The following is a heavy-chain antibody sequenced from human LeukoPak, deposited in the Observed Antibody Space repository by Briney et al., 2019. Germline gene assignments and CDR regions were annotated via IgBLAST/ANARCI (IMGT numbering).Heavy chain of an antibody. CDR1: GFTFSSNW. D-gene: IGHD1-26*01. Sequence: GGSLRLSCAASGFTFSSNWMHWVRQAPGKGLVWVSQINTDGSSTNYADSVRGRFTISRDNSKNTLYLQMNSLRAEDTAVYYCARGRSGSYSFDYWGQGTLVTVSS. CDR3: ARGRSGSYSFDY. CDR2: INTDGSST. J-gene: IGHJ4*02. V-gene: IGHV3-74*01.